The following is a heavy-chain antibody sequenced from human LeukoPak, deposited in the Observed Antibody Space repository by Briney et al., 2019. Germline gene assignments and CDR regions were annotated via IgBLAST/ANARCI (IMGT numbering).Heavy chain of an antibody. CDR2: ITDRGGDT. V-gene: IGHV3-23*01. J-gene: IGHJ4*02. CDR3: AKGQGSPYYFDY. CDR1: GFTFSNYA. Sequence: GGSLRLSCAASGFTFSNYAMTWFRQAPGKGLEWVSSITDRGGDTYYADSVKGRFTISRDNSKNTVYLQMNSLRAEDTAVYYCAKGQGSPYYFDYWGQGTLVTVSS. D-gene: IGHD2-15*01.